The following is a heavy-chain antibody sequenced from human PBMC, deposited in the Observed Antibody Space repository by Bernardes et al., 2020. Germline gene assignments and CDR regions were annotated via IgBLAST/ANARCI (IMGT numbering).Heavy chain of an antibody. J-gene: IGHJ4*01. CDR3: ARDAGRYGGPEY. Sequence: GGSLRLSCAASGFTFSSYSMNWVRQAPGKGLEWVSSISSSSSYINYADSVKGRFTISRDNAKNSLYLQMNSLRAEDTAVYYCARDAGRYGGPEYWGQGTLVTVSS. CDR2: ISSSSSYI. V-gene: IGHV3-21*01. CDR1: GFTFSSYS. D-gene: IGHD4-17*01.